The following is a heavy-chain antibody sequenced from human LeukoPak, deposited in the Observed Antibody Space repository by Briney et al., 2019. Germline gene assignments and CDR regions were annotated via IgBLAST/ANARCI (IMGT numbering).Heavy chain of an antibody. CDR1: GGSFSGYY. Sequence: SDSLSLTCAVYGGSFSGYYWSWIRQPPGKGLEWIGEINHSGSTNYNPSLKIRVTKSLDASKTQFSLKLSSVTAADTAVYYCARDRGDCSGGSCDQGIWRSPFDPGGQGTLVTVSS. V-gene: IGHV4-34*01. J-gene: IGHJ5*02. CDR2: INHSGST. D-gene: IGHD2-15*01. CDR3: ARDRGDCSGGSCDQGIWRSPFDP.